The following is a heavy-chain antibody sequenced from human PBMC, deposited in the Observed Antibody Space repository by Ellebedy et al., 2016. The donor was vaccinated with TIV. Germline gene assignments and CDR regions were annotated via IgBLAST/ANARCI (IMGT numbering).Heavy chain of an antibody. Sequence: GESLKISXAASGVTFSSYGMHWVRQAPGKGLEWVAVISYDGSNKYYADSVKGRFTISRDNSKNTLYLQMNSLRAEDTAVYYCAKIVGVRFDYWGQGTLVTVSS. V-gene: IGHV3-30*18. CDR2: ISYDGSNK. J-gene: IGHJ4*02. D-gene: IGHD3-22*01. CDR3: AKIVGVRFDY. CDR1: GVTFSSYG.